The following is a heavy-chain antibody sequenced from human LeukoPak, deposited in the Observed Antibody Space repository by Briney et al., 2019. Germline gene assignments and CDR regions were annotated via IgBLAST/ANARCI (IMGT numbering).Heavy chain of an antibody. CDR2: ISSSCSTI. CDR1: GFTFSDYY. D-gene: IGHD3-22*01. Sequence: GVSLRLSRAASGFTFSDYYMSWIRQAPGKGLEWVSYISSSCSTIYYADSVKGRFTISKDNAKNSLYLQMNSLRAADTAVYYGARGGYYYDSSGYHPEDYWGQGTLVTVSS. V-gene: IGHV3-11*04. J-gene: IGHJ4*02. CDR3: ARGGYYYDSSGYHPEDY.